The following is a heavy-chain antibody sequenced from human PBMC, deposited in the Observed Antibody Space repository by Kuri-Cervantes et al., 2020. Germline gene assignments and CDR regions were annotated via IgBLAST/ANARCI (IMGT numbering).Heavy chain of an antibody. CDR3: AGGLTYYNFWSGYAPP. V-gene: IGHV4-34*01. CDR2: INHSGST. J-gene: IGHJ5*02. Sequence: ESLKISCAVYGGSFSGYYWSWIRQPPGKGLEWIGEINHSGSTNYNPSLKSRVTISVDTSKNQFSLKLTSVTAADTAVYYCAGGLTYYNFWSGYAPPWGQGTLVTVSS. D-gene: IGHD3-3*01. CDR1: GGSFSGYY.